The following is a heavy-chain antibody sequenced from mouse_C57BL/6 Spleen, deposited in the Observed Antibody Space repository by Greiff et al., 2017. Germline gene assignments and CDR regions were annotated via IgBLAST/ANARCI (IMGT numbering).Heavy chain of an antibody. J-gene: IGHJ3*01. CDR2: INPGSGGT. D-gene: IGHD1-1*02. CDR3: ARQRWGLIAY. V-gene: IGHV1-54*01. Sequence: VQLQQSGAELVRPGTSVKVSCKASGYAFTNYLIAWVKQRPGQGLEWIGVINPGSGGTNYNEKFKGKATMTADKSSSPAYMQLSSLTSEDSAVYLCARQRWGLIAYWGQGTLVTVSA. CDR1: GYAFTNYL.